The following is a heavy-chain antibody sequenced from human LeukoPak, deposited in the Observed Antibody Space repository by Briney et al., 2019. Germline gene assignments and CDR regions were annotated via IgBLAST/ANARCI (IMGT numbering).Heavy chain of an antibody. V-gene: IGHV3-23*01. CDR3: AKDVRTISSLDY. D-gene: IGHD3-9*01. J-gene: IGHJ4*02. CDR1: GFTFSSYA. Sequence: GGSLRLSCAASGFTFSSYAMSWVRQAPGKGLEWVSTISDSGDRTYLADSVKGRFTISRDNSKNALYLQMNSLRVEDTAVYYCAKDVRTISSLDYWGQGTLVTVSS. CDR2: ISDSGDRT.